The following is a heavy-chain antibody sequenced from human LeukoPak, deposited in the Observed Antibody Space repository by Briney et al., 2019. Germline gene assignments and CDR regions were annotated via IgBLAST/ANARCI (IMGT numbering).Heavy chain of an antibody. J-gene: IGHJ4*02. D-gene: IGHD3-3*01. CDR2: ISSSSSYI. CDR3: AGDVDFWSGRYYFDY. CDR1: GLTFSSYS. Sequence: GGSLRLSCAASGLTFSSYSMNWVRQAPGKGLEWVSSISSSSSYIYYADSVKGRFTISRDNAKNSLYLQMNSLRAEDTAVYYCAGDVDFWSGRYYFDYWGQGTLVTVSS. V-gene: IGHV3-21*01.